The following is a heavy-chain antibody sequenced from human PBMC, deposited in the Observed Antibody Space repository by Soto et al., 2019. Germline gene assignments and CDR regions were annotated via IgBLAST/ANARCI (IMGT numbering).Heavy chain of an antibody. D-gene: IGHD3-10*01. CDR3: ARGGKEGMDV. CDR2: ISPNSGYT. CDR1: SYTFTNYG. J-gene: IGHJ6*02. V-gene: IGHV1-18*04. Sequence: QVQLVQSEAEVKTPGASVKVSCKASSYTFTNYGITWVRQAPGQGLEWMGWISPNSGYTNYAQSLQGRVTMTTDTSTSTAYMELRSLKSGDTAVYYCARGGKEGMDVWGQGTTVNVFS.